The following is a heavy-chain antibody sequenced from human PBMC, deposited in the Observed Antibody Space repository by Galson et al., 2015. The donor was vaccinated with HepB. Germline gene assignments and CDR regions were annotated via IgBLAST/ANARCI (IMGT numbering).Heavy chain of an antibody. CDR1: GGSISSGSYY. D-gene: IGHD5/OR15-5a*01. CDR2: IYTSGST. V-gene: IGHV4-61*02. CDR3: TRDDGVSRY. J-gene: IGHJ4*02. Sequence: TLSLTCTVSGGSISSGSYYWSWIRQPAGKGLEWIGRIYTSGSTNYNPSLKSRVTMSVDTSNSNFSLNLTSVTAADTAVYYCTRDDGVSRYWGQGISVSVSS.